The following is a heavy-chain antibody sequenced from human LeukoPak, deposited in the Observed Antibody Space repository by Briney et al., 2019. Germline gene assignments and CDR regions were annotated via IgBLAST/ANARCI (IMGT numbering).Heavy chain of an antibody. J-gene: IGHJ1*01. V-gene: IGHV4-30-4*01. CDR1: GVSISSGDYY. Sequence: SQTLSLTCTVSGVSISSGDYYWSWIRQPPGKGLEWIGYIYYSGSTYYNPSLKSRVTISVDTSKNQFSLKLSSVTAADTAVYYCAGSLSGYYTWYFQHWGQGTLVTVSS. CDR2: IYYSGST. CDR3: AGSLSGYYTWYFQH. D-gene: IGHD3-3*01.